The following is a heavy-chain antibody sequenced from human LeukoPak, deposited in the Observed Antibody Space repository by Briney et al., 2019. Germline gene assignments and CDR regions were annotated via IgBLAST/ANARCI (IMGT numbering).Heavy chain of an antibody. CDR1: GFTFNDYY. D-gene: IGHD5-24*01. CDR3: ARVYSDGYNSYFDY. V-gene: IGHV3-11*05. CDR2: ISSSSSSYT. J-gene: IGHJ4*02. Sequence: GGSLRLSCAASGFTFNDYYMSWIRQAPGKGLEGVSYISSSSSSYTNYADSVKGRFTISRDNAKNSLYLQMNSLRAEDTAVYYCARVYSDGYNSYFDYWGQGTLVTVSS.